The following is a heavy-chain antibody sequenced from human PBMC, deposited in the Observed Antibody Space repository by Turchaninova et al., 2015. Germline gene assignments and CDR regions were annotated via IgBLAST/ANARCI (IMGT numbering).Heavy chain of an antibody. CDR2: INHSGST. CDR1: SGSFSGYY. CDR3: ARDYIVVEVAASAFDI. V-gene: IGHV4-34*01. Sequence: GAGLLKPSETLSLTCAVYSGSFSGYYWSWIRQPPGKGLEWIGEINHSGSTNYHPSLKSRVTISVDMAKNQFSLKLRSVTAADTAIYYCARDYIVVEVAASAFDIWGQGTMVTVSS. J-gene: IGHJ3*02. D-gene: IGHD2-15*01.